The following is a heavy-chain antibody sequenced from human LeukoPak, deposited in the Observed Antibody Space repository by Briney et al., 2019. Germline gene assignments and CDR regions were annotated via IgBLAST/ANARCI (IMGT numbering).Heavy chain of an antibody. D-gene: IGHD3-22*01. CDR1: GITLSNYG. CDR3: AKRGVVIRVILVGFHKEAYYFDS. Sequence: GGSLRLSCAVSGITLSNYGMSWARQAPGKGLEWVAGISDSGGRTNYADSVKGRFTISRDNPKNTLYLQMNSLRAEDTAVYFCAKRGVVIRVILVGFHKEAYYFDSWGQGALVTVSS. V-gene: IGHV3-23*01. CDR2: ISDSGGRT. J-gene: IGHJ4*02.